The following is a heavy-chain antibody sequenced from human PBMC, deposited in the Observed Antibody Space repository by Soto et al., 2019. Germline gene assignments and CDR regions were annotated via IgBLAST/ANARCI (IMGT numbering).Heavy chain of an antibody. J-gene: IGHJ3*02. Sequence: ESVGGLVQPGRSLRISCAASGFPFDDYAMHWVRQVPGKGLEWVSGISWNSSAIGYADSVQGRFTISRDNAKNSLYLQMNSLRAEDTALYYCAKERAYSSGWYGTHASDIWGQGTMVTVSS. CDR1: GFPFDDYA. CDR3: AKERAYSSGWYGTHASDI. D-gene: IGHD6-19*01. V-gene: IGHV3-9*01. CDR2: ISWNSSAI.